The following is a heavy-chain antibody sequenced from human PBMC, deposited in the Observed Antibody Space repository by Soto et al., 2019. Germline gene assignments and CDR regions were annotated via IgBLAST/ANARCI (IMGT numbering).Heavy chain of an antibody. CDR1: GDSVSSNSAA. CDR2: TYYRSKWYN. CDR3: ARDKTPPVTPQWGRNYYYYYGMDV. D-gene: IGHD1-26*01. V-gene: IGHV6-1*01. Sequence: QVQLQQSGPGLVKPSQTLSLTCAISGDSVSSNSAAWNWIRQSPSRGLEWLGRTYYRSKWYNDYAVSVKSRITINPDTSKNQFSLQLNSVTPEDTAVYYCARDKTPPVTPQWGRNYYYYYGMDVWGQGTTVTVSS. J-gene: IGHJ6*02.